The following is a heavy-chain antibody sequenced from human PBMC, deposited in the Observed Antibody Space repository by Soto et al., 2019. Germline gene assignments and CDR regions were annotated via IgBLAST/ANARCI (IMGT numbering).Heavy chain of an antibody. CDR2: IIPLCGTA. Sequence: QVQLVQSGAEVKKPGSSVKVSCKASGVTFSSETISWVRQAPGQGLEWVAGIIPLCGTANYAQKFQGRVTITADESTSTLYIELSSLRSDDTAVYYFATELGDHPASPFDSWGQGTLVTVSS. CDR1: GVTFSSET. D-gene: IGHD2-21*01. J-gene: IGHJ4*02. V-gene: IGHV1-69*01. CDR3: ATELGDHPASPFDS.